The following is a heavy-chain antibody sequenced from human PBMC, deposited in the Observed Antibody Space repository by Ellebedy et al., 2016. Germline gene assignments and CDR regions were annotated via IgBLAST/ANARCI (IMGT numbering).Heavy chain of an antibody. CDR3: ARDAGYGSGSYYSPSHAFDI. CDR2: ISSGSNYI. Sequence: GGSLRLSXAASGFTFSSYTLNWVRQAPGKGLEWISSISSGSNYIFYADSVKGRFTISRDNAKNSLYLQMNSLRAEDTAVYYCARDAGYGSGSYYSPSHAFDIWGQGTMVTVSS. J-gene: IGHJ3*02. V-gene: IGHV3-21*01. D-gene: IGHD3-10*01. CDR1: GFTFSSYT.